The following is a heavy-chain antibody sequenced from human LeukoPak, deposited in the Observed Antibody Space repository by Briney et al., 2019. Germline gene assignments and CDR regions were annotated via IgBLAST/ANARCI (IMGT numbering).Heavy chain of an antibody. Sequence: PSETLSLTCAVDGGSTSLYHWTWIRQPPGKGLEWVGYISYSGSTNYNPSLKSRVTISIDTSKVQFSLNSSSVPAADTVVYDCAIHLYYYGSGSYEYWGQGTLVTVSS. CDR2: ISYSGST. CDR1: GGSTSLYH. J-gene: IGHJ4*02. D-gene: IGHD3-10*01. CDR3: AIHLYYYGSGSYEY. V-gene: IGHV4-59*08.